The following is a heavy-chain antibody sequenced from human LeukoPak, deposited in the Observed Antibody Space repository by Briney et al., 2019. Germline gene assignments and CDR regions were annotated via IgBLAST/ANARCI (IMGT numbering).Heavy chain of an antibody. J-gene: IGHJ4*02. CDR2: INRDGSVQ. CDR1: GFTLGSYW. V-gene: IGHV3-7*01. Sequence: PGESLRLSCVGSGFTLGSYWMTWVRQAPGKGLEWVANINRDGSVQHYVDSVKGRFTISRDNAKNSLYLQMNSLRAEDTAVYYCARDANHYGSGSYGEGFDYWGQGTLVTVSS. D-gene: IGHD3-10*01. CDR3: ARDANHYGSGSYGEGFDY.